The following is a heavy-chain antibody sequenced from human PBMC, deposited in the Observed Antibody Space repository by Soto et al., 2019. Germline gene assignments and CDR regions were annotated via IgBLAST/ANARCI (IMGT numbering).Heavy chain of an antibody. V-gene: IGHV1-69*06. J-gene: IGHJ5*02. CDR3: ARMEDSSGYYSRGWFDP. D-gene: IGHD3-22*01. CDR2: IIPIFGTA. Sequence: QVQLVQSGAEVKKPGSSVKVSCKASGGTFSSYAISWVRQAPGQGLEWMGGIIPIFGTANYAQKFQGRVTITADKSPSTAYMELSSLRSEDTAVYYCARMEDSSGYYSRGWFDPWGQGTLVTVSS. CDR1: GGTFSSYA.